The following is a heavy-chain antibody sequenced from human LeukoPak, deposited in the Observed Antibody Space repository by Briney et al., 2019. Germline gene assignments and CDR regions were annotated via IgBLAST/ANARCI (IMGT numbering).Heavy chain of an antibody. CDR2: IIPNSGGT. J-gene: IGHJ5*02. CDR1: GYTFTGYY. CDR3: ARDRSSGYNWFDP. V-gene: IGHV1-2*02. D-gene: IGHD6-19*01. Sequence: GASVTVSCKASGYTFTGYYMHWVRQAPGQGLEWMGWIIPNSGGTNYAQKFQGRVTMTRDTSISTAYMELSRLRSDDTAVYYCARDRSSGYNWFDPWGQGTLVTVSS.